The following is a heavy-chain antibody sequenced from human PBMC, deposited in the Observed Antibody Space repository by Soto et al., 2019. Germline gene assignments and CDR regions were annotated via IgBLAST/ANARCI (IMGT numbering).Heavy chain of an antibody. V-gene: IGHV4-59*08. D-gene: IGHD3-10*01. Sequence: SETLSLTCTVSGGSISSYYWSWIRQPPGKGLEWIGYIYYSGSTNYNPSLKSRVTISVDTSKNQFSLKLSSVTAADTAVYYCARVPSYGPYYFDYWGQGTLVTVSS. CDR2: IYYSGST. CDR1: GGSISSYY. CDR3: ARVPSYGPYYFDY. J-gene: IGHJ4*02.